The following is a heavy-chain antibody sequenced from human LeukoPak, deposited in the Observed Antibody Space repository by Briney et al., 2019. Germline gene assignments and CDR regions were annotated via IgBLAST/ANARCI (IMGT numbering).Heavy chain of an antibody. D-gene: IGHD6-13*01. V-gene: IGHV4-39*07. CDR2: INHSGST. Sequence: PSETLSLTCTVSGGSISSSSYYWGWIRQPPGTGLEWIGEINHSGSTNYNPSLKSRVTTSVDTSKNQFSLKLSSVTAADTAVYYCARGLPSYSSSWYNVGWFDPWGQGTLVTVSS. CDR3: ARGLPSYSSSWYNVGWFDP. CDR1: GGSISSSSYY. J-gene: IGHJ5*02.